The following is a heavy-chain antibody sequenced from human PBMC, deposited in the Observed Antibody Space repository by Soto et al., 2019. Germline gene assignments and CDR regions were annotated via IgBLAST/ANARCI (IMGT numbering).Heavy chain of an antibody. CDR2: IYYSGST. Sequence: SETLSLTCTVSGGSIISGDYYWSWIRQPPGKGLEWIGYIYYSGSTYYNPSLKSRVTISVDTSKNQFSLKLSSVTAADTAVYYCARDSSSGDYYYGMDVWGQGTTVTVSS. CDR3: ARDSSSGDYYYGMDV. V-gene: IGHV4-30-4*01. CDR1: GGSIISGDYY. J-gene: IGHJ6*02. D-gene: IGHD6-13*01.